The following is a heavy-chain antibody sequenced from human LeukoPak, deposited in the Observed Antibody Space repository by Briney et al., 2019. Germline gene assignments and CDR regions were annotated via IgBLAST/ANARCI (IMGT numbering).Heavy chain of an antibody. CDR1: GYTFTGYY. V-gene: IGHV1-2*02. Sequence: GASVKVSCKASGYTFTGYYMHWVRQAPGQGLEWMRWINPNSGGTNYAQKFQGRVTMTRDTSISIVYMELSRLRSDDTAVYYCARGPSDSSGYYYEGDAFDIWGQGTVVTVSS. D-gene: IGHD3-22*01. CDR3: ARGPSDSSGYYYEGDAFDI. J-gene: IGHJ3*02. CDR2: INPNSGGT.